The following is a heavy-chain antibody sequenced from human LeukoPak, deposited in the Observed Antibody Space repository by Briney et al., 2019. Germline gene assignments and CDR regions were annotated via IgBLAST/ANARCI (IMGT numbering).Heavy chain of an antibody. CDR2: IYPGDSDT. CDR1: GYSFTSYW. CDR3: ARGCWSGRTDGFDI. J-gene: IGHJ3*02. Sequence: GGSLRLSCKGSGYSFTSYWIGWVRQTPGKGLEWMGIIYPGDSDTRYSPSFQGQVTISADKSISTANLQWSSLKASDTAMYYCARGCWSGRTDGFDIWGQGTMVTVSS. D-gene: IGHD3-3*01. V-gene: IGHV5-51*01.